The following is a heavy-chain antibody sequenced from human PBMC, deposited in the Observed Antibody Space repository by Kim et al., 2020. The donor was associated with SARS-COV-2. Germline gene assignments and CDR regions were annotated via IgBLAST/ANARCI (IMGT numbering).Heavy chain of an antibody. CDR2: ITYGGGNT. Sequence: GGSLRLSCAASGFTFSSFAMPWVRQAPGKGLEWVAVITYGGGNTYYADSVKGRFTISRDNSKNTLYLQMNSLRAEDTAVYYCARGRSRGYGGLDHWGQGTLVTVSS. J-gene: IGHJ4*02. V-gene: IGHV3-30-3*01. D-gene: IGHD6-13*01. CDR3: ARGRSRGYGGLDH. CDR1: GFTFSSFA.